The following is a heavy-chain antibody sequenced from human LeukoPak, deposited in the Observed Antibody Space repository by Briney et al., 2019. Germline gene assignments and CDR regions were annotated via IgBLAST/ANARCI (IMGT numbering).Heavy chain of an antibody. Sequence: SQTLSLTCTVSGGSISSGSYYWSWIRQPAGKGLEWIGRIYTSGSTNYNPSLKSRVTISVDTSKNQFSLNLSSVTAADTAVYYCARTLDFWSGYYFDYWGQGTLVTVSS. CDR2: IYTSGST. CDR1: GGSISSGSYY. D-gene: IGHD3-3*01. J-gene: IGHJ4*02. V-gene: IGHV4-61*02. CDR3: ARTLDFWSGYYFDY.